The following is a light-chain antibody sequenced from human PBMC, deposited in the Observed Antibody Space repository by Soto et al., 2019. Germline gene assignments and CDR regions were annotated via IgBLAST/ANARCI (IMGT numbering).Light chain of an antibody. V-gene: IGKV1-5*01. CDR2: DAS. J-gene: IGKJ1*01. Sequence: DIXXTQSPSTLSAXVGDRVTITCRASQSIXSXLAWYQQKPGKAPKLLIYDASSLESGVPSRFSGSGSGTEFTLTISSLQPDDFATYYCQQYNSYWTCGQGTKVEIK. CDR1: QSIXSX. CDR3: QQYNSYWT.